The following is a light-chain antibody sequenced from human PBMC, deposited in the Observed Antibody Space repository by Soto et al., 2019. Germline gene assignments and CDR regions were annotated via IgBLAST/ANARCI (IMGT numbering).Light chain of an antibody. Sequence: DIQMTQSPSTLSASVGDRVTITCRASQSISSWSAWYQQKPGKAPKLLIYDASSLESGVPSRFSGSGSGTEFTLTISSLQPDDFATYYCQQYNSYSTFGQGTKVDI. CDR3: QQYNSYST. V-gene: IGKV1-5*01. CDR2: DAS. CDR1: QSISSW. J-gene: IGKJ1*01.